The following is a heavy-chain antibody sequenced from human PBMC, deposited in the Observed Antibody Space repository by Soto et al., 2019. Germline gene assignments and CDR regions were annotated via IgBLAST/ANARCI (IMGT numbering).Heavy chain of an antibody. CDR1: GYSFTRHY. Sequence: ASVKVSCKAIGYSFTRHYMHWVRQAPGQGLEWMGTIFPGGVNIAYAQKFEGKLTITKDTSKNQVVLTMTNMDPVDTATYYCAHRKKVCSGGNCHYNWFDPWGQGTLVTVSS. V-gene: IGHV1-46*01. CDR2: IFPGGVNI. D-gene: IGHD2-15*01. CDR3: AHRKKVCSGGNCHYNWFDP. J-gene: IGHJ5*02.